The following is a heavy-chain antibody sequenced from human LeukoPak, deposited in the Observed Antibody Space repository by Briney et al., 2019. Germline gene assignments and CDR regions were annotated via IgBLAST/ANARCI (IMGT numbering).Heavy chain of an antibody. V-gene: IGHV3-72*01. D-gene: IGHD3-22*01. CDR1: GFTLSAHY. CDR2: STNKDNRYTT. CDR3: ARVDRVYYGEYDY. Sequence: GGSLRLSCVVSGFTLSAHYMDWVRQAPGKGLEWVGRSTNKDNRYTTYYAASVKGRVTISRDDSKNSMYLQMNSLKIEDTAVYYCARVDRVYYGEYDYWGQGTPVTVSS. J-gene: IGHJ4*02.